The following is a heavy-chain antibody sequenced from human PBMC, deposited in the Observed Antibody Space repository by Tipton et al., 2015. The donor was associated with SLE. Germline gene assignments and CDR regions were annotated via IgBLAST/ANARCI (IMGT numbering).Heavy chain of an antibody. CDR3: ARGLGTVTTRAFDI. J-gene: IGHJ3*02. D-gene: IGHD4-17*01. Sequence: TLSLTCTVSGYSISSGYYWGWIRQPPGKGLEWIGSIYHSGSTYSNPSLKSRVTISLDTSKNQFSLKLNSVTAADTAVYYCARGLGTVTTRAFDIWGQGTMVTVSS. CDR2: IYHSGST. CDR1: GYSISSGYY. V-gene: IGHV4-38-2*02.